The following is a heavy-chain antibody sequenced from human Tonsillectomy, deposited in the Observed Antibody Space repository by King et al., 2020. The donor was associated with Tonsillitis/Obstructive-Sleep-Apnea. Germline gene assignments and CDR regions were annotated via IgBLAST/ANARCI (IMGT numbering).Heavy chain of an antibody. J-gene: IGHJ4*02. Sequence: VQLVESGGGLVKPGGSLRLSCAASGFTFSNAWMNWVRQAPGKGLEWVGRIKSKTDGGKTDYAAAVKGRFTISRDDSKNTLYLQMNSLKTEDTAVYYFTTDYFVVVVAATPYGYWGQGTLVTVSS. V-gene: IGHV3-15*07. D-gene: IGHD2-15*01. CDR3: TTDYFVVVVAATPYGY. CDR1: GFTFSNAW. CDR2: IKSKTDGGKT.